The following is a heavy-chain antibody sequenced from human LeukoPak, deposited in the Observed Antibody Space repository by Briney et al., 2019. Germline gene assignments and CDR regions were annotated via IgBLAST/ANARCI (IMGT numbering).Heavy chain of an antibody. CDR3: ARRFGSGNYLFTFDI. Sequence: SETLSLTCTVSGGSISSYYWSWIRQPPGKGLEWIGYIYYSGSTNYNPSLKSRVTISVDTSKNQFSLKLSSVTAADTAVYYCARRFGSGNYLFTFDIWGQGTMVTVSS. CDR1: GGSISSYY. D-gene: IGHD1-26*01. V-gene: IGHV4-59*08. J-gene: IGHJ3*02. CDR2: IYYSGST.